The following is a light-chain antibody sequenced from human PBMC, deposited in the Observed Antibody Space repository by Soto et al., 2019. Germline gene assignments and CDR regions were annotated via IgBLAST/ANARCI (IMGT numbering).Light chain of an antibody. J-gene: IGLJ1*01. CDR3: CSYAGSYTFV. V-gene: IGLV2-11*01. Sequence: QSALTQPRSVSGSPGQSVTISCTGTSSDVGGYNYVSWYQQHPGKAPKVMIYDVKTRPSGVPDRFSGSKSGNTASLTISGLQAEDEADYYCCSYAGSYTFVFGTGTKVTVL. CDR1: SSDVGGYNY. CDR2: DVK.